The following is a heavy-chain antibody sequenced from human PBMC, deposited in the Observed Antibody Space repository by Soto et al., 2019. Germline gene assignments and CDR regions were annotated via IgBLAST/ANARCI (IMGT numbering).Heavy chain of an antibody. CDR2: ISSSGTTI. Sequence: GGSLRLSCAASGFTFSTYNMNWVRQAPDKGLEWVSFISSSGTTIYYADSVKGRFTISRDNAENSLYLQMNSLRAEDTALYHCARDIPRITGTPTGLMAVWGKGTTVTVS. CDR1: GFTFSTYN. V-gene: IGHV3-48*01. D-gene: IGHD1-7*01. J-gene: IGHJ6*03. CDR3: ARDIPRITGTPTGLMAV.